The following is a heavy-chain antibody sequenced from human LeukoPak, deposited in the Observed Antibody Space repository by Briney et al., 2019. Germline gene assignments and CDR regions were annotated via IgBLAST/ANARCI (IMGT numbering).Heavy chain of an antibody. J-gene: IGHJ4*02. Sequence: GGSLRLSCAASGFTFSSYAMSWVRQAPGKGLECVSVIYSGGNTYYADSVKGRFTISRDNSKNTLYLQMNSLRAEDTAVYYCAKHGLPLVVISAPLDYWGQGTLVTVAS. D-gene: IGHD2-15*01. CDR1: GFTFSSYA. CDR2: IYSGGNT. CDR3: AKHGLPLVVISAPLDY. V-gene: IGHV3-66*04.